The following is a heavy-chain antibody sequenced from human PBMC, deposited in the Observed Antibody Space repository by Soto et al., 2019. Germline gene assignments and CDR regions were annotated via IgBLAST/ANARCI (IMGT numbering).Heavy chain of an antibody. CDR3: ARDPGGRFDS. Sequence: QVHLQESGPGLVKPSETLSLTCTVSGGSISNYYWSWIRQPPGGGLEWIGYIYYSGSTNYNPALKSRLTISVGTSRKEFSLRLTSVTAADSAVYYCARDPGGRFDSWGQGTLVTVSS. J-gene: IGHJ4*02. CDR2: IYYSGST. CDR1: GGSISNYY. D-gene: IGHD1-26*01. V-gene: IGHV4-59*01.